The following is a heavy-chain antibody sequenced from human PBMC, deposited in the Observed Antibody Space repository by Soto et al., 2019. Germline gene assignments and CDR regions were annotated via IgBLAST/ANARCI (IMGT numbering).Heavy chain of an antibody. CDR3: ARGDRQRPRGYSYGGDFDY. CDR2: INHSGST. Sequence: PSETLSLTCAVYGGSFSGYYWSWIRQPPGKGLEWIGEINHSGSTNYNPSLKSRVTISVDTSKNQFSLKLSSVTAADTAVYYCARGDRQRPRGYSYGGDFDYWGQGTLVT. J-gene: IGHJ4*02. V-gene: IGHV4-34*01. D-gene: IGHD5-18*01. CDR1: GGSFSGYY.